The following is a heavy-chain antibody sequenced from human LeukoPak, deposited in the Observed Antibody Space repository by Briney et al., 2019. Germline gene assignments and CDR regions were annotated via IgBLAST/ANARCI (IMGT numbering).Heavy chain of an antibody. Sequence: GRSLRLSCEDSGLTFSSSAMHWVRQAPGKGLEWVAVISYDGDNKYYADSVKGRFTISRDNSKNTLSLQMNSLRTEDTAVYYCARDLSGSYMSDYWGQGTLVTVSS. CDR1: GLTFSSSA. D-gene: IGHD3-10*01. CDR3: ARDLSGSYMSDY. CDR2: ISYDGDNK. V-gene: IGHV3-30-3*01. J-gene: IGHJ4*02.